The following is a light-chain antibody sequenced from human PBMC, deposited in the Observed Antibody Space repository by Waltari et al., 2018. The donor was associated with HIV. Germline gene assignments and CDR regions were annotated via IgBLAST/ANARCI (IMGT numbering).Light chain of an antibody. Sequence: QSVLTQPPSVSAAPGQKVTISCSGGSSNIGKSSVSWYQQLPGPAPKLLIYDNAKRPSGIPDRFSGSKSGTSATLGITGLQTGDAADYYCGTWDSRLRAGVFGGGTKLTVL. CDR2: DNA. J-gene: IGLJ2*01. CDR1: SSNIGKSS. CDR3: GTWDSRLRAGV. V-gene: IGLV1-51*01.